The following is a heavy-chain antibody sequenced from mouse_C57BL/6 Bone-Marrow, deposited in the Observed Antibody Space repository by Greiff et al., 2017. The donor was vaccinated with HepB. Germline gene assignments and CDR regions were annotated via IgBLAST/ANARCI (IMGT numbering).Heavy chain of an antibody. D-gene: IGHD1-1*01. J-gene: IGHJ4*01. CDR3: ARNYGSSEGYYYAMDY. V-gene: IGHV5-12*01. CDR2: ISNGGGST. CDR1: GFTFSDYY. Sequence: LQESGGGLVQPGGSLKLSCAASGFTFSDYYMYWVRQTPEKRLEWVAYISNGGGSTYYPDTVKGRFTISRDNAKNTLYLQMSRLKSEDTAMYYCARNYGSSEGYYYAMDYWGQGTSVTVPS.